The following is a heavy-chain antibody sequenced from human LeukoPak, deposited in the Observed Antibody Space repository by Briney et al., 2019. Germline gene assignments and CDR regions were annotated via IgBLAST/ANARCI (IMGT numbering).Heavy chain of an antibody. V-gene: IGHV1-58*02. Sequence: SVKVSCKASGFTFTSSAMQWVRQARGQRLEWIGWIVVGSGNTNYAQKFQERVTITRDMSTSTAYMELSSVRSEDTSVYYCAAGIVEGYYYYMDVWGKGTTVTVSS. D-gene: IGHD1-26*01. CDR1: GFTFTSSA. CDR2: IVVGSGNT. CDR3: AAGIVEGYYYYMDV. J-gene: IGHJ6*03.